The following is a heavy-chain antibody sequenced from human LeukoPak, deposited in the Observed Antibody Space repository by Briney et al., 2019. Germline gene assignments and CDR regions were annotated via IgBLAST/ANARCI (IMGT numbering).Heavy chain of an antibody. CDR1: GYTFTSYD. D-gene: IGHD4-23*01. CDR3: ARGPMVVTHTGFDP. J-gene: IGHJ5*02. CDR2: MNPNSGNT. V-gene: IGHV1-8*01. Sequence: ASVKVSCKASGYTFTSYDINWVRQATGQGLEWMGWMNPNSGNTGYAQKFQGRVTMTRNTSISTAYMELSSLRSEDTAVYYCARGPMVVTHTGFDPWGQGTLVTVSS.